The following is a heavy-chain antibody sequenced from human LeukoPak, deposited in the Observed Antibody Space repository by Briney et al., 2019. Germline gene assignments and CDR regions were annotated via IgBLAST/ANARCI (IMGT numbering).Heavy chain of an antibody. CDR2: IYYSAST. CDR1: GGSISSYY. CDR3: AKIQLWPHYFDY. V-gene: IGHV4-59*08. D-gene: IGHD5-18*01. J-gene: IGHJ4*02. Sequence: PSETLSLTCTVSGGSISSYYWSWIRQPPGKGLEWIGYIYYSASTNYNPSLKSRVTISVDTSKNQFSLKLSSVAAADTAVYYCAKIQLWPHYFDYWGQGTLVTVPS.